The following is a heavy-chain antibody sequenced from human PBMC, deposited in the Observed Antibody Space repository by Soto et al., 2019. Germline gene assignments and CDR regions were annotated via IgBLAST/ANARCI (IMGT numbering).Heavy chain of an antibody. CDR2: IIPIFGTA. V-gene: IGHV1-69*06. CDR1: GGTFSSYA. D-gene: IGHD3-3*01. CDR3: ARASRLRNFGRGYSDYYYDYGMDV. Sequence: QVPLVQSGAEVKKPGSSVKVSCKASGGTFSSYAISWVRQAPGQGLEWMGGIIPIFGTANYAQKFQGRVTITADKSTSTAYMELSSLGSEDTAVYYCARASRLRNFGRGYSDYYYDYGMDVWGQGTTVTVSS. J-gene: IGHJ6*02.